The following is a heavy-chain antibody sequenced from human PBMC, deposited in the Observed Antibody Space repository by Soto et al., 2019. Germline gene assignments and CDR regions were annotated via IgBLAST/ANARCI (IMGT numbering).Heavy chain of an antibody. D-gene: IGHD2-2*03. CDR3: ARDVDIVVVPAFDYFDY. Sequence: QVQLVQSGAEVKKPGASVKVSCKASGYTFTSYGISWVRQAPGQGLEWMGWISAYNGNTNYAQKLQGRVTMTTDTSTSTAYMELRSLRSDDTAVYYCARDVDIVVVPAFDYFDYWGQGTLVTVSS. CDR1: GYTFTSYG. J-gene: IGHJ4*02. V-gene: IGHV1-18*01. CDR2: ISAYNGNT.